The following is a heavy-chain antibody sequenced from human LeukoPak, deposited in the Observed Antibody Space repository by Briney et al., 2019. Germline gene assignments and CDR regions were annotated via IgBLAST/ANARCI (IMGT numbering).Heavy chain of an antibody. CDR3: ASHCSSTSCYSAPYSFDY. CDR2: IYSGGST. J-gene: IGHJ4*02. V-gene: IGHV3-53*01. D-gene: IGHD2-2*01. CDR1: GFTVSSNY. Sequence: GGSLSLSCAASGFTVSSNYMSWVRQAPGKGLEWVSVIYSGGSTYYADSVKGRFTISRDNSKNTLYLQMNSLRAEDTAVYYCASHCSSTSCYSAPYSFDYWGQGTLVTVSS.